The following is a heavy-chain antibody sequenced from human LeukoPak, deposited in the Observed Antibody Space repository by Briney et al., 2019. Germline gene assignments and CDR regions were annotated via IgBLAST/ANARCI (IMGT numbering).Heavy chain of an antibody. D-gene: IGHD2-21*02. CDR3: ASLVVVTATLDY. J-gene: IGHJ4*02. CDR2: IYYSGST. CDR1: GGSISSYY. Sequence: SETLSLTCTVSGGSISSYYWSWIRQRPGKGLEWIGYIYYSGSTNYNPSLKSRVTISVDTSKNQFSLKLSSVTAADTAVYYCASLVVVTATLDYWGQGTLVTVSS. V-gene: IGHV4-59*08.